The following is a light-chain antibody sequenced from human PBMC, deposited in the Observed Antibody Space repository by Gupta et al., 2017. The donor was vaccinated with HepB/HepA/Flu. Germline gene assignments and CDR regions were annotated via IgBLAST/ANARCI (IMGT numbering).Light chain of an antibody. CDR3: QEWDSSTGV. CDR1: KLGDKY. V-gene: IGLV3-1*01. Sequence: SYELTQPPSVSVSPGQTASITCSGDKLGDKYACWYQQKPGQSPGLVIYQDSKRPSGIPERFYGSNSGKTANLTISGTQAMDEAYYYCQEWDSSTGVFGGGTKLTVL. J-gene: IGLJ2*01. CDR2: QDS.